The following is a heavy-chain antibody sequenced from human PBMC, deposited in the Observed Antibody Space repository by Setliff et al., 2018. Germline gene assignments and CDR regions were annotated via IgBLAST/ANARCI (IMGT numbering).Heavy chain of an antibody. CDR1: GGSFSTYY. CDR2: IYTSGST. J-gene: IGHJ4*02. CDR3: AREWVDYYDSSGYLHYFDY. Sequence: SETLSLTCAVYGGSFSTYYWSWVRQPPGKGLEWIGHIYTSGSTNYNPSLKSRVTISVDTSKNQLSLKLSSVTAADTAVYYCAREWVDYYDSSGYLHYFDYWGQGTLVTVSS. D-gene: IGHD3-22*01. V-gene: IGHV4-4*08.